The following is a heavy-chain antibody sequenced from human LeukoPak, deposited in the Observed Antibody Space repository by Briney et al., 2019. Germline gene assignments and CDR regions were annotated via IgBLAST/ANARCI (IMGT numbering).Heavy chain of an antibody. CDR1: RGSICSYY. V-gene: IGHV4-59*08. CDR3: ARNRYYYGSGNYGVPNWFDP. Sequence: SETLSLSPTVSRGSICSYYCSCIPQPPGKALECIGYIHFSVRANYNTYLKSRVTISVDTSKNQFSLKLSSVTAADTAMYYCARNRYYYGSGNYGVPNWFDPWGQGTLVTVSS. CDR2: IHFSVRA. D-gene: IGHD3-10*01. J-gene: IGHJ5*02.